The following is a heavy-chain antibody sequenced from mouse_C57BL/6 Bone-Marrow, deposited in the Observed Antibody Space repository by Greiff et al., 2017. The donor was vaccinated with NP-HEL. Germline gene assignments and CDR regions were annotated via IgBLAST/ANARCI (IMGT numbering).Heavy chain of an antibody. CDR3: ARGASTMVTTGAMDY. Sequence: VQLQQSGPELVRPGASVKISCKAPGSTFTSHWMQWVRQRPGQGLEWIGELFPGSGSTYYNEKFKGKATLTVDTSSSTAYMQLSSLTSEDSAVYFCARGASTMVTTGAMDYWGQGTSVTVSS. J-gene: IGHJ4*01. CDR1: GSTFTSHW. D-gene: IGHD2-2*01. CDR2: LFPGSGST. V-gene: IGHV1-56*01.